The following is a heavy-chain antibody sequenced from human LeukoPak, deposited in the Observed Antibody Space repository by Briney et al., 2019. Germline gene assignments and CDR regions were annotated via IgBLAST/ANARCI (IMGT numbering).Heavy chain of an antibody. D-gene: IGHD6-6*01. CDR2: IYTIGST. Sequence: SQTLSLTCTVSGGSISSYYWSWIRQPAGKGLEWIGLIYTIGSTNYNPSLKSRLTMSVDTSKNQFSLKLSSVTAADTAVYYCAREYSSSSRYYYYYGMGVWGQGTTVTVSS. CDR1: GGSISSYY. CDR3: AREYSSSSRYYYYYGMGV. V-gene: IGHV4-4*07. J-gene: IGHJ6*02.